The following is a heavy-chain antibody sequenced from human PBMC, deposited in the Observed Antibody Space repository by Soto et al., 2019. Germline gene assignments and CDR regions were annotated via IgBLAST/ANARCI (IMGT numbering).Heavy chain of an antibody. CDR1: GGTFSSYA. CDR2: IIPIFGTA. D-gene: IGHD3-22*01. J-gene: IGHJ5*02. V-gene: IGHV1-69*06. CDR3: ARDQGGYYDSSGYYLPNWFDP. Sequence: QVQLVQSGAEVKKPGSSVKVSCKASGGTFSSYAISWVRQAPGQGLEWMGGIIPIFGTANYAQKFQGRVTITADKSTNTAYMELSSLRSEDTAVYYCARDQGGYYDSSGYYLPNWFDPWGQGTLVTVSS.